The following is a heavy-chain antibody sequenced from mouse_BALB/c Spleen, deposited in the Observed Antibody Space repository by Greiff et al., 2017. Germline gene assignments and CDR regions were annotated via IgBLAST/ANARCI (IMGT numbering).Heavy chain of an antibody. CDR1: GFTFSSYA. V-gene: IGHV5-9-4*01. J-gene: IGHJ4*01. CDR2: ISSGGSYT. Sequence: EVKVEESGGGLVKPGGSLKLSCAASGFTFSSYAMSWVRQSPEKRLEWVAEISSGGSYTYYPDTVTGRFTISRDNAKNTLYLEMSSLRSEDTAMYYCARDFSLLDYYAMDYWGQGTSVTVSS. CDR3: ARDFSLLDYYAMDY. D-gene: IGHD2-1*01.